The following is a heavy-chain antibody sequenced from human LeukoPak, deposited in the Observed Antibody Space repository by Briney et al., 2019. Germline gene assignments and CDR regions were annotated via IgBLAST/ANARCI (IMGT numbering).Heavy chain of an antibody. CDR3: ARGGAYYDFWSGYSDY. D-gene: IGHD3-3*01. Sequence: GGSLRLSCAASGFTFSSYAISWVRQAPGQGLEWMGGIIPIFGTANYAQKFQGRVTITTDESTGTAYMELSSLRSEDTAVYYCARGGAYYDFWSGYSDYWGQGTLVTVSS. CDR2: IIPIFGTA. CDR1: GFTFSSYA. V-gene: IGHV1-69*05. J-gene: IGHJ4*02.